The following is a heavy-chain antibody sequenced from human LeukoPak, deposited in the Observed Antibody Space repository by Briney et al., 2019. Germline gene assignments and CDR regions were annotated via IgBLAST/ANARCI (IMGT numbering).Heavy chain of an antibody. J-gene: IGHJ3*02. CDR1: GFTFSSYA. CDR3: AIPQIIVGATRGAFDI. Sequence: GGSLRLSCAASGFTFSSYAMSWVRRAPGKGLEWVSAISGSGGSTYYADSVKGRFTISRDNSKNTLYLQMNSLRAEDTAVYYCAIPQIIVGATRGAFDIWGQGTMVTVSS. CDR2: ISGSGGST. D-gene: IGHD1-26*01. V-gene: IGHV3-23*01.